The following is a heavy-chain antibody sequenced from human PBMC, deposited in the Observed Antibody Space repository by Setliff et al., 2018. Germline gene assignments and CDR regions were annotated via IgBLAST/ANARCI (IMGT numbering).Heavy chain of an antibody. CDR3: AREELWFGELASYYYYGMDV. D-gene: IGHD3-10*01. J-gene: IGHJ6*02. CDR2: ISSSSSYI. V-gene: IGHV3-21*01. CDR1: GFTFSSYS. Sequence: LSCAASGFTFSSYSMNWVRQAPGKGLEWVSSISSSSSYIYYADSVKGRFTISRDNAKNSLYLQMNSLRAEDTAVYYCAREELWFGELASYYYYGMDVWGQGTTVTVSS.